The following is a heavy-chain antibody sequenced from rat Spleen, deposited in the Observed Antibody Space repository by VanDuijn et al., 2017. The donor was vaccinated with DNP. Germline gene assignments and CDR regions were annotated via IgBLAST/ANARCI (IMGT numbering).Heavy chain of an antibody. D-gene: IGHD1-11*01. J-gene: IGHJ3*01. CDR2: ISPSGGST. Sequence: EVQLVESGGGLVQPGRSLKLSCAASGFTFSNYDMAWVRQAPTKGLEWVASISPSGGSTYYRDSVKGRFTVSRDNAKSTLYLQMDSLRSEDTATYYCARQELRRTYWFAYWGQGTLVTVSS. CDR1: GFTFSNYD. V-gene: IGHV5-25*01. CDR3: ARQELRRTYWFAY.